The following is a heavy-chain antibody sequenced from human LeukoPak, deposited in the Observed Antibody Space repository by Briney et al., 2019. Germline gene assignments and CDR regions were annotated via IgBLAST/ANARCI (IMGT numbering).Heavy chain of an antibody. CDR1: GYTFTNYG. V-gene: IGHV1-18*01. CDR3: ARDPSLPPSPTDYYDSSGYYPS. Sequence: ASVKVSCKTSGYTFTNYGISWVRQAPGLGLEWMGWISAYNGNTNYAQKLQGRVTMTTDTSTSTAYMELRSLRSDDTAVYYCARDPSLPPSPTDYYDSSGYYPSWGQGTLVTVSS. CDR2: ISAYNGNT. D-gene: IGHD3-22*01. J-gene: IGHJ5*02.